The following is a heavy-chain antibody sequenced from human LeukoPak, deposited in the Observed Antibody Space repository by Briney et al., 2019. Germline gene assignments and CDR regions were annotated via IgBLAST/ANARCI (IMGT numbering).Heavy chain of an antibody. CDR3: ARDPGTTVTLYYYGMDV. D-gene: IGHD4-11*01. J-gene: IGHJ6*02. CDR1: GGTFISYA. CDR2: IIPILGIA. V-gene: IGHV1-69*04. Sequence: SVKVSCKASGGTFISYAISCVRQAPGQGLEWMGRIIPILGIANYAQKFQGRVTITADKSTSTAYMELSSLRSEDTAVYYCARDPGTTVTLYYYGMDVWGQGTTVTVSS.